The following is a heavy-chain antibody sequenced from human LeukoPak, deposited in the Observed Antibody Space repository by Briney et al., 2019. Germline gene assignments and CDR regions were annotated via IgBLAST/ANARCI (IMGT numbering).Heavy chain of an antibody. J-gene: IGHJ4*02. CDR2: INHSGST. D-gene: IGHD3-9*01. Sequence: SETLSLTCAVYGGSFSGYYWSWIRQPPGKGLEWIGEINHSGSTNYNPSLKSRVTISVDTSKNQFSLKLSSVTAADTAVYYCARAVLRYFDYWGQGTLVTVSS. CDR1: GGSFSGYY. V-gene: IGHV4-34*01. CDR3: ARAVLRYFDY.